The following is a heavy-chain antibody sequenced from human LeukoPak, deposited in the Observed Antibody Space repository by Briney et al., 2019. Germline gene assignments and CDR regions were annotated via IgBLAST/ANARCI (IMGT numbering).Heavy chain of an antibody. CDR2: IYSGGST. CDR3: ARIKGGYRFKYFDY. V-gene: IGHV3-53*01. CDR1: GFTFSSYA. Sequence: RTGGSLRLSCAASGFTFSSYAMSWVRQAPGKGLEWVSVIYSGGSTYYSDCVKGRFTISRDNSKNTLYLQMNSLRAEDTAVYYCARIKGGYRFKYFDYWGQGTLVTVSS. D-gene: IGHD5-12*01. J-gene: IGHJ4*02.